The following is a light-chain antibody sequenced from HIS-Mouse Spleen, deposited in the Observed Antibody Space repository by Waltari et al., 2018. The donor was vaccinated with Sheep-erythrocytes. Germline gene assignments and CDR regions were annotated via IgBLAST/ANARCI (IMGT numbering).Light chain of an antibody. CDR3: CSYAGSSTPWV. J-gene: IGLJ3*02. CDR1: SSDVGSYNL. Sequence: QSALTQPASVSGSPGQSITISCTGTSSDVGSYNLVSWYQQHPGKAPKLMIYEGRKRPSGVSKRFSGSKYGNTASLTISGLQAEDEADYYCCSYAGSSTPWVFGGGTKLTVL. CDR2: EGR. V-gene: IGLV2-23*01.